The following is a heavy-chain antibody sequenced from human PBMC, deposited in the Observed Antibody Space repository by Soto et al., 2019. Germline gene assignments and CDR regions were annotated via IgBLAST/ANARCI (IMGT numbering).Heavy chain of an antibody. CDR2: IYHSGAT. V-gene: IGHV4-4*02. Sequence: SEPLSLPSAVSGDYIANRNWRRWVRQAPGKGLEWIGEIYHSGATTYNPSLKSRATISVDPSNNHFSLKLTSVTAADTSVYFCARDLGTGTDYWGQGTLVTVSS. CDR3: ARDLGTGTDY. D-gene: IGHD1-1*01. CDR1: GDYIANRNW. J-gene: IGHJ4*02.